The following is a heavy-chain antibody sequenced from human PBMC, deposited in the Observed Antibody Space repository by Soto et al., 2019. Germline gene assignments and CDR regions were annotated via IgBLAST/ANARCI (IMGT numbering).Heavy chain of an antibody. V-gene: IGHV4-59*08. CDR1: GGSIISYY. D-gene: IGHD6-13*01. CDR2: IYYSGST. CDR3: ARLPIAAAGGPNNWFDP. Sequence: SETLSLTCTVSGGSIISYYWSWIRQPPGKGLEWIGYIYYSGSTNYNPSLKSRVTISVDTSKNQFSLKLSSVTAADTAVYYCARLPIAAAGGPNNWFDPWGQGTLVTVS. J-gene: IGHJ5*02.